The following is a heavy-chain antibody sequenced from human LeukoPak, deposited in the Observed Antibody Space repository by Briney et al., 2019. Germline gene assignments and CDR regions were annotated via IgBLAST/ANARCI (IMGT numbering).Heavy chain of an antibody. CDR2: ISSSSSYI. CDR3: AGYCSSTSCHGWFDP. V-gene: IGHV3-21*01. J-gene: IGHJ5*02. CDR1: GFTFSSYS. Sequence: GGSLRLSCAASGFTFSSYSMNWVRQAPGKGLEWVSSISSSSSYIYYADSVKGRFTISRDNAKNSLYLQMNSLRAEDTAGYYCAGYCSSTSCHGWFDPWGQGTLVTVSS. D-gene: IGHD2-2*01.